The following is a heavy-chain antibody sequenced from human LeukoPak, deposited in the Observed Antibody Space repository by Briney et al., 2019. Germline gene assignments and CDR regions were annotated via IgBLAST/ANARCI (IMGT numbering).Heavy chain of an antibody. CDR2: VYNTVDM. CDR3: ARSRNYDSSGYNPTHYFDS. V-gene: IGHV4-59*01. D-gene: IGHD3-22*01. Sequence: SETLSLTCSVSGGSIIGSYWTWIRQSPGKGLEWIGYVYNTVDMNYNPSLQSRVTISVAMSKNHVSLRLNSVTAADTAIYYCARSRNYDSSGYNPTHYFDSWGQGALVTVSS. CDR1: GGSIIGSY. J-gene: IGHJ4*02.